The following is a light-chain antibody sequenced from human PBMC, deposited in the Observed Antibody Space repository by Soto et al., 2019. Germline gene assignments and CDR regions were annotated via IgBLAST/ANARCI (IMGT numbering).Light chain of an antibody. CDR3: QQYNNLWT. J-gene: IGKJ1*01. Sequence: DIQMTQSPSTLSASVGDRITITCRASQSVSRRLAWYQQKPGKAPKLLIYDASSLDSGVPSRFSGRGSVTEFTLTITSLQPDDFATYYCQQYNNLWTFGQGTKVDIK. V-gene: IGKV1-5*01. CDR2: DAS. CDR1: QSVSRR.